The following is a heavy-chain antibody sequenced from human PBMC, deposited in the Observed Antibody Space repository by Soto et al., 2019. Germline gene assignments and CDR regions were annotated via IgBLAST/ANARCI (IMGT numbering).Heavy chain of an antibody. CDR2: ITHSGST. Sequence: QVQLQQWGAGLLKPSETLSLTCAVFGGSFSGYYWSWIRQPPGKGLEWIGEITHSGSTYYNPSLESRVIISVDTSKNQFSLKLTSVTAADTAVYYCARGDVAACLQLWGQGTPVTVSS. CDR3: ARGDVAACLQL. D-gene: IGHD6-6*01. V-gene: IGHV4-34*01. J-gene: IGHJ1*01. CDR1: GGSFSGYY.